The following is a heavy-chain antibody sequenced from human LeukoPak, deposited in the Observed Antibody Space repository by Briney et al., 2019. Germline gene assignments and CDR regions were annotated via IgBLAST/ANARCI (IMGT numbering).Heavy chain of an antibody. V-gene: IGHV4-4*07. J-gene: IGHJ4*02. CDR3: ARDDYGSGSWNDY. CDR2: IYITGST. D-gene: IGHD3-10*01. Sequence: SETLSLTCTVSGGSISNYCWSWIRQSAGKGLEWIGRIYITGSTNYNPSLKSRVSMSLDTSKNQLSLKLSSVTAADTALYYCARDDYGSGSWNDYWGQGTLVTVSS. CDR1: GGSISNYC.